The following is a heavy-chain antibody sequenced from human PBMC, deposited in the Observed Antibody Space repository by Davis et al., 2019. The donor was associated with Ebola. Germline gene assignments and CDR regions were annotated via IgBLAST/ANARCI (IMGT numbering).Heavy chain of an antibody. Sequence: PSETLSLTCSVYAVSFSDSYYSWIRPPPGKGLEWIGEINHSGGTNYNPSLESRLTMSVDTSKHHFSLKLSSVTAAATAVYYCVTYGADHLFNNWGQGTLVTVSS. D-gene: IGHD4/OR15-4a*01. CDR3: VTYGADHLFNN. J-gene: IGHJ4*02. V-gene: IGHV4-34*10. CDR1: AVSFSDSY. CDR2: INHSGGT.